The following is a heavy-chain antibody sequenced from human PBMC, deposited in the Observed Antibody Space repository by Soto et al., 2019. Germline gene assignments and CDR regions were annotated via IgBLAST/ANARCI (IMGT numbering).Heavy chain of an antibody. D-gene: IGHD1-26*01. CDR2: ISHSGST. Sequence: PSETLSITCTVSGGSIINDYYFWTWIRQHPGKGLEWIAYISHSGSTYYNPSLKSRVTISVDTSKNQFSLKLSSVTAADTAVYYCARHSGSYYFDYWGQGTLVTVSS. CDR3: ARHSGSYYFDY. J-gene: IGHJ4*02. CDR1: GGSIINDYYF. V-gene: IGHV4-30-4*08.